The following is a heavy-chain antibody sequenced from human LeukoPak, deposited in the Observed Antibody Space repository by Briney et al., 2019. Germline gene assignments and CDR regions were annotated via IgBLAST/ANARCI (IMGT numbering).Heavy chain of an antibody. CDR1: GFTFSSYG. J-gene: IGHJ3*02. CDR2: IWYDGSNK. D-gene: IGHD3-22*01. CDR3: ARDREYYYDSSGSLDAFDI. Sequence: GGSLRLSCAASGFTFSSYGMHWVRQAPGKGLEWVAVIWYDGSNKYYADSVKGRFTISRDNSKNTLYLQMNSLRAEDTAVYYCARDREYYYDSSGSLDAFDIWGRGTMVTVSS. V-gene: IGHV3-33*08.